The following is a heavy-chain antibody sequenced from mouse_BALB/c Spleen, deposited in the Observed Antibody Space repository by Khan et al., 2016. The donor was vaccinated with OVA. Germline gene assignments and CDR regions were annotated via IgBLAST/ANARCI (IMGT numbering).Heavy chain of an antibody. V-gene: IGHV3-2*02. CDR1: GYSIISDYA. D-gene: IGHD2-13*01. CDR3: ARVTNSWFAY. J-gene: IGHJ3*01. Sequence: EVKLEVSGPGLVKPSQSLSLTCTVTGYSIISDYAWNWIRQFPGNKLEWMGYISYSGSTSYNPSLKSRISITRDTSKKQFFLQLNSVTTEDTATYYCARVTNSWFAYWGQGTLVTVSA. CDR2: ISYSGST.